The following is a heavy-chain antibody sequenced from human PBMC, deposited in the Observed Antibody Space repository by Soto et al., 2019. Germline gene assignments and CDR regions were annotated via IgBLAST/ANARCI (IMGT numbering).Heavy chain of an antibody. V-gene: IGHV3-33*01. CDR2: IWYDGSNK. J-gene: IGHJ1*01. CDR1: GFTFSSYG. Sequence: QVQLVESGGGVVQPGRSLRLSCVASGFTFSSYGMHWVRQAPGKGLEWVAVIWYDGSNKYYADSVKGRFTISRDNSKNTLYLQINSLRAEDTAVYYCARDFSIEGKFIRYFQHWGQDTLVTVSS. D-gene: IGHD3-3*02. CDR3: ARDFSIEGKFIRYFQH.